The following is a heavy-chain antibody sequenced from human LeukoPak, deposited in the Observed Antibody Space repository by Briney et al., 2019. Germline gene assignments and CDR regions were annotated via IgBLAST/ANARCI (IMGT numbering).Heavy chain of an antibody. Sequence: ASVKVSCKASGYTFTSYAMHWVRQAPGQRLEWMGWINAGNGNTKYSPKFQGRVTITRDTSASTAYMELSSLRSEDTAVYYCARDNSSSWPSDYWGQGTLVTVSS. CDR3: ARDNSSSWPSDY. D-gene: IGHD6-13*01. V-gene: IGHV1-3*01. CDR2: INAGNGNT. CDR1: GYTFTSYA. J-gene: IGHJ4*02.